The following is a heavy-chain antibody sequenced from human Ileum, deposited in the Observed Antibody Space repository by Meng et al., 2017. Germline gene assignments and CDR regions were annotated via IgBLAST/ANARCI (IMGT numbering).Heavy chain of an antibody. J-gene: IGHJ4*02. D-gene: IGHD5-18*01. CDR1: GGSVSSGSYY. CDR3: ARAETALDY. CDR2: IYYTGST. V-gene: IGHV4-61*01. Sequence: QVPRQESGPGLVRPSETLSLTCTVSGGSVSSGSYYWNWIRQPPGKGPEWIAYIYYTGSTNYNPSLKSRVIISADTSKNQFSLKLSSVTAADTAVYYCARAETALDYWGQGTLVTVSS.